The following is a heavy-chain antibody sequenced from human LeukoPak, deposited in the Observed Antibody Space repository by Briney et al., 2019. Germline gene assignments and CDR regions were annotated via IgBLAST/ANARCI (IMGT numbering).Heavy chain of an antibody. V-gene: IGHV1-69*05. CDR1: GGTFSSYA. Sequence: GSSVKVSCKASGGTFSSYAISWVRQAPGQGLEWMGGIIPIFGTANYAQKFQGRVTITTDESTSTAYMELSSLRSEDTAVYYCASDHDYYPKKRNYDGVPGYWGQGTLVTVSS. CDR2: IIPIFGTA. J-gene: IGHJ4*02. D-gene: IGHD1-7*01. CDR3: ASDHDYYPKKRNYDGVPGY.